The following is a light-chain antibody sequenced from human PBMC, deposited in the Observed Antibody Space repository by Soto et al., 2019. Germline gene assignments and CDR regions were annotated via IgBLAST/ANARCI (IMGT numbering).Light chain of an antibody. V-gene: IGLV2-14*01. CDR2: EVT. CDR3: SSYAARNTWV. CDR1: SSDVGAYKY. Sequence: QSALTQPASVSGSPGQSVTISCTGTSSDVGAYKYVSWYQQHPGKAPKLMIYEVTNRPSGISNRFSGSKSGNTASLTISGLQAEDEAEYYCSSYAARNTWVFGGGTKLTVL. J-gene: IGLJ3*02.